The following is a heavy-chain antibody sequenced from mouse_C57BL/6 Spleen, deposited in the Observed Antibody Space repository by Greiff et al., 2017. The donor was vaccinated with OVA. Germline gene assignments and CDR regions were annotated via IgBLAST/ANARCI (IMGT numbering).Heavy chain of an antibody. J-gene: IGHJ2*01. Sequence: QVQLQQSGPELVKPGASVKISCKASGYAFSSSWMNWVKQRPGKGLEWLGRIYPGDGDTNYNGKFKGKATLTADKSASTAYMQLSSLTSEDSAVYFGARGRLPYFDYWGQGTTLTVSS. D-gene: IGHD2-4*01. CDR3: ARGRLPYFDY. CDR1: GYAFSSSW. CDR2: IYPGDGDT. V-gene: IGHV1-82*01.